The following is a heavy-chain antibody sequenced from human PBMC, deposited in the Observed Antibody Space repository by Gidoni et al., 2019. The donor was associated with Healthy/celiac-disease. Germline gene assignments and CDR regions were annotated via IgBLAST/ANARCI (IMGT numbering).Heavy chain of an antibody. CDR3: TTDDDWLKYYYGMDV. CDR2: IKSKTDGGTT. V-gene: IGHV3-15*01. D-gene: IGHD3-9*01. CDR1: GFTFSNAW. Sequence: EVQLVESGGGLVKPGGSLRLSCAASGFTFSNAWMSWVRQAPGKGLGWVGRIKSKTDGGTTDYAAPVKGRFTISRDDSKNTLYLQMNSLKTEDTAVYYCTTDDDWLKYYYGMDVWGQGTTVTVSS. J-gene: IGHJ6*02.